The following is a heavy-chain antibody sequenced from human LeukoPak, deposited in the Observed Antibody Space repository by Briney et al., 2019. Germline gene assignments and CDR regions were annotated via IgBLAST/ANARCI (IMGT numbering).Heavy chain of an antibody. V-gene: IGHV4-34*01. CDR3: AITLSQLRLDY. Sequence: SETLSLTCAVYGGSFSGYYWSWIRQPPGKGLEWIGEINHSGSTNYNPSLKSRVTISVDTSKNQFSLMLSSVTAADTAVYYCAITLSQLRLDYWGPGTLVTVSS. D-gene: IGHD2-2*01. J-gene: IGHJ4*02. CDR2: INHSGST. CDR1: GGSFSGYY.